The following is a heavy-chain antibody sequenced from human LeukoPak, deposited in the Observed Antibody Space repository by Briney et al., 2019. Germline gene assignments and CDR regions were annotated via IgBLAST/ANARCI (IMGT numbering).Heavy chain of an antibody. J-gene: IGHJ4*02. CDR2: ISSSGRTI. D-gene: IGHD3-22*01. CDR1: GFTFSDYY. CDR3: ARHYYHGSGHGGY. V-gene: IGHV3-11*01. Sequence: TGGSLRLSCAASGFTFSDYYMSWIRQAPGKGLEWLLYISSSGRTIYYADSVKGRFTISRDNAKNSLYLQMNSLRVEDTAVYYCARHYYHGSGHGGYWGQGTLVTVSS.